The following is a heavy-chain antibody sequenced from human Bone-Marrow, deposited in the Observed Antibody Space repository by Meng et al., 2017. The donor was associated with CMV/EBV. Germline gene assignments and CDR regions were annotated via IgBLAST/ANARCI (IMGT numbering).Heavy chain of an antibody. Sequence: ASVKVSCKASGYTFTSYDINWVRQATGQGLEWMGWMNPNSGNTGYAQKFQGRVTMTRNTSISTAYMELSSLRSEDTAVYYCARGFGGVGAKGVYGMAVWGQGTTVTGSS. CDR1: GYTFTSYD. J-gene: IGHJ6*01. CDR2: MNPNSGNT. D-gene: IGHD1-26*01. V-gene: IGHV1-8*01. CDR3: ARGFGGVGAKGVYGMAV.